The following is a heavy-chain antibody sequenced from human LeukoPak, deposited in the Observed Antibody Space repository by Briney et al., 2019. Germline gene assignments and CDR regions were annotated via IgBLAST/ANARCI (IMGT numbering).Heavy chain of an antibody. D-gene: IGHD2-21*01. CDR1: GYTFTTNYY. Sequence: ASVKVSCKASGYTFTTNYYMDWVRQAPGQGLEWMGRINPSGGTTTYAQRFQGRVTMTRGTSTSTVYMELSSLTSEDTAVYYCARRFLNAFDIWGQGTMVTVSS. CDR2: INPSGGTT. J-gene: IGHJ3*02. V-gene: IGHV1-46*01. CDR3: ARRFLNAFDI.